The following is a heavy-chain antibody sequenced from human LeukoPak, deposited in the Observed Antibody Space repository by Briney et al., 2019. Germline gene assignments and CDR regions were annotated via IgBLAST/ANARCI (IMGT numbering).Heavy chain of an antibody. J-gene: IGHJ4*02. CDR2: ISYDGSNK. CDR3: AKGYLYFDY. CDR1: GFTFSSYG. Sequence: AGGSLRLSCAASGFTFSSYGMHWVRQAPGKGLEWVAVISYDGSNKYYADSVKGRFAISRDNSKNTLYLQMNSLRAEDTALYYCAKGYLYFDYWGQGTLVTVSS. D-gene: IGHD1-1*01. V-gene: IGHV3-30*18.